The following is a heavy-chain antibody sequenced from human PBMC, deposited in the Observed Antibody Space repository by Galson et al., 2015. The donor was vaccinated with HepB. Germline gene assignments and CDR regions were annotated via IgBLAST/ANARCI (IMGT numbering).Heavy chain of an antibody. V-gene: IGHV3-7*03. Sequence: SLRLSCAASGFTFSSYWMSWVRQAPGKGLEWVANIKQDGSEKYYVDSVKGRFTISRDNAKNSLYLQMNSLRAEDTAVYYCAKDLLRRDDFWSGPPPYYYYGMDVWGQGTTVTVSS. CDR2: IKQDGSEK. D-gene: IGHD3-3*01. CDR3: AKDLLRRDDFWSGPPPYYYYGMDV. J-gene: IGHJ6*02. CDR1: GFTFSSYW.